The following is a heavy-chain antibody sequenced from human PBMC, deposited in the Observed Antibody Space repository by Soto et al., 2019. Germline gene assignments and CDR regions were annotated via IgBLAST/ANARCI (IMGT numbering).Heavy chain of an antibody. V-gene: IGHV4-31*03. D-gene: IGHD3-3*01. CDR2: IYYSGST. J-gene: IGHJ3*02. CDR1: GGSISSGGYY. CDR3: ARGLRFLEWLFGDAFDI. Sequence: SETLSLTCTVSGGSISSGGYYWSWIRQHPGKGLVWIGYIYYSGSTYYNPSLKSRVTISVDTSKNQFSLKLSSVTAADTAVYYCARGLRFLEWLFGDAFDIWGQGTMVTVSS.